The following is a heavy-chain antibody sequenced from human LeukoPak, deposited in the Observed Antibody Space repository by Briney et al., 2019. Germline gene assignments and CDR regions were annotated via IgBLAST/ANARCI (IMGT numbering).Heavy chain of an antibody. CDR1: GFTFDDYA. Sequence: GRSLRLSCAASGFTFDDYAMHWVGQAPGKGLEWVSGISWNSGSIGYADSVKGRFTISRDNAKNSLYLQMNSLRAEDTALYYCAKGLQAYYYGSGSSYYYYGMDVWGQGTTVTVSS. V-gene: IGHV3-9*01. J-gene: IGHJ6*02. CDR2: ISWNSGSI. D-gene: IGHD3-10*01. CDR3: AKGLQAYYYGSGSSYYYYGMDV.